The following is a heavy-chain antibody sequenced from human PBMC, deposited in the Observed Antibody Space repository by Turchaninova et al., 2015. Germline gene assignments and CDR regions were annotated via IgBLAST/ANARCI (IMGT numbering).Heavy chain of an antibody. V-gene: IGHV3-23*04. J-gene: IGHJ4*02. CDR2: ISISGDKT. CDR3: ATLINRSPF. CDR1: KFSFSGYA. Sequence: VRLVGSGGGLVRLGGSLSLYCAASKFSFSGYARNWVRQAPGKGMEWVSSISISGDKTYYRDSVKGRFTISRDNFKNMVHLQMSSLRADDTAVYYCATLINRSPFWGQGTLVAVSS.